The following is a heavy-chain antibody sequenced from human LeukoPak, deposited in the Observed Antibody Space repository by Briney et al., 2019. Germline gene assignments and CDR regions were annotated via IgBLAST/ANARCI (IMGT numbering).Heavy chain of an antibody. J-gene: IGHJ6*02. V-gene: IGHV1-8*01. CDR2: MNPNSGNT. Sequence: GASVKVSCKASGYTFTSYDINWVRQATGQGLEWMGWMNPNSGNTGYAQKFQGRVTMTRNTSISTAYMELSSLRSEDTAVYYCARAHCSSTSCYFYGMDVWGQGTTVTVSS. CDR1: GYTFTSYD. CDR3: ARAHCSSTSCYFYGMDV. D-gene: IGHD2-2*01.